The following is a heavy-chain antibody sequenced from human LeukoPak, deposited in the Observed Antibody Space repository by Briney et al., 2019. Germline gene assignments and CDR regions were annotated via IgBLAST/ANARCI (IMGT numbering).Heavy chain of an antibody. J-gene: IGHJ6*04. Sequence: PSETLSLTCTVSGGSISSGSYYWSWIRQPAGKGLEWIGRIYTSGSTNYNPPLKSRVTISVDTSKNQFSLKLSSVTAADTAVYYGARDDRYGDFHLVWGKGTTVTVSS. V-gene: IGHV4-61*02. CDR1: GGSISSGSYY. CDR3: ARDDRYGDFHLV. D-gene: IGHD4-17*01. CDR2: IYTSGST.